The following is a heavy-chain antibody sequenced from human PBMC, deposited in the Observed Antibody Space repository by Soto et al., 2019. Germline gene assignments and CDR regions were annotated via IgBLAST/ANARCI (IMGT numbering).Heavy chain of an antibody. CDR2: MSATGGST. J-gene: IGHJ4*02. CDR1: GFTFNNYA. V-gene: IGHV3-23*01. CDR3: AKDRLAGNFDY. Sequence: EVQVLDSGGGLVQPGGSLRLSCAASGFTFNNYAMNWVRQAPGKGLEWVATMSATGGSTYYADSVQGRFTISRDNSKNTLYLQMNGLRVEDTAVYYCAKDRLAGNFDYWGQGTQVTVSS.